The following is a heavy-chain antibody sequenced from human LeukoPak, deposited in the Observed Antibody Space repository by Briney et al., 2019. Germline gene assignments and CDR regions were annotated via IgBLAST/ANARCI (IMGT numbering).Heavy chain of an antibody. V-gene: IGHV3-20*04. CDR3: VRGITMFQH. D-gene: IGHD3-10*01. CDR2: ISLNGGST. Sequence: GGSLRLSCAASVFTFEDYGMSWVRQFPGKGLEWVSGISLNGGSTGYADSVKGRFTISRDNVKNSLYLQMNSLRAEDTAFYYCVRGITMFQHWGQGTLVTVSS. J-gene: IGHJ1*01. CDR1: VFTFEDYG.